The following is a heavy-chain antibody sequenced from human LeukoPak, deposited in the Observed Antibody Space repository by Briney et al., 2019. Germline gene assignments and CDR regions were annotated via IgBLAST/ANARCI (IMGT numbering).Heavy chain of an antibody. V-gene: IGHV4-59*01. CDR3: ARDYGDIPPDWYYDL. D-gene: IGHD4-17*01. J-gene: IGHJ2*01. Sequence: PSQTLSLTCTVSGGSISSSYWSWIRQPPGKGLEWIGYIYYTGSTTYNPSLKSRVTISVDTSKNQFSLKLRSVTAADTAVYYCARDYGDIPPDWYYDLWGRGTLVTVSS. CDR2: IYYTGST. CDR1: GGSISSSY.